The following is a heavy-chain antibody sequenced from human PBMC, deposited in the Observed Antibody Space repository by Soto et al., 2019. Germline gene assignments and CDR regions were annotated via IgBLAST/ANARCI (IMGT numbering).Heavy chain of an antibody. CDR3: ARHSSGYPYYFDY. V-gene: IGHV3-53*01. CDR1: GFTVSSNY. CDR2: IYSGGST. J-gene: IGHJ4*02. Sequence: GGSLRLSCAASGFTVSSNYMSWVRQAPGKGLEWVSVIYSGGSTYYADSVKGRFTISSDNSKNTLYLQMNSLRAEDTAVYYCARHSSGYPYYFDYWGQGTLVTVSS. D-gene: IGHD3-22*01.